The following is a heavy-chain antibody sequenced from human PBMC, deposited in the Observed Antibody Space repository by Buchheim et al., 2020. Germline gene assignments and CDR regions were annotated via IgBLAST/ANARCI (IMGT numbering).Heavy chain of an antibody. Sequence: QVQLVESGGGVVQPGRSLRPSCAASGFTFSSYGMHWVRQAPGKGLEWVAVISYDGSNKYYADSVKGRFTISRDNSKNTLYLQMNSLRAEDTAVYYCAKGGFFWRPPPPSPGMDVWGQGTT. D-gene: IGHD3-3*01. V-gene: IGHV3-30*18. CDR1: GFTFSSYG. CDR3: AKGGFFWRPPPPSPGMDV. CDR2: ISYDGSNK. J-gene: IGHJ6*02.